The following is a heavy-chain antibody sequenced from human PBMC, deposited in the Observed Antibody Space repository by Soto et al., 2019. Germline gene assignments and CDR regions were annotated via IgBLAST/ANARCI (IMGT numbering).Heavy chain of an antibody. CDR2: TSSSSTYI. CDR1: GFTVSNYA. J-gene: IGHJ3*02. D-gene: IGHD3-10*01. V-gene: IGHV3-21*01. Sequence: EVQLVESGGGRVKPGGSLRLSCAASGFTVSNYAMNWVRQASGEGLEWVSSTSSSSTYIYYADSIQGRFTISRDNATDSLSLQLNSLRAEDTAVYYCARGYRGVPSKYEVNDAFDIWGQGTVVTVSS. CDR3: ARGYRGVPSKYEVNDAFDI.